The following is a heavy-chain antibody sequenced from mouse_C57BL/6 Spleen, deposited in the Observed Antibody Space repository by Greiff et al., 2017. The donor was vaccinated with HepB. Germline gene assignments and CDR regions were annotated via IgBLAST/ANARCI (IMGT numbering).Heavy chain of an antibody. J-gene: IGHJ1*03. CDR3: AHYYGSPHWYFDV. Sequence: EVKLVESGPGLAKPSQTLSLTCSVTGYSITSDYWNWIRKFPGNKLEYMGYISYSGSTYYNPSLKSRISITRDTSKNQYYLQLNSVTTEDTATYYCAHYYGSPHWYFDVWGTGTTVTVSS. CDR2: ISYSGST. V-gene: IGHV3-8*01. D-gene: IGHD1-1*01. CDR1: GYSITSDY.